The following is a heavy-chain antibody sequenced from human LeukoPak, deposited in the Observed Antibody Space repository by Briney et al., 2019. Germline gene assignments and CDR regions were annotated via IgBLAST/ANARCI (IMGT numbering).Heavy chain of an antibody. CDR2: VSSNGGST. D-gene: IGHD2-15*01. V-gene: IGHV3-64*01. CDR1: GFTFSSYA. J-gene: IGHJ4*02. CDR3: AKGYCSGGSCYRDWKGYYFDS. Sequence: LPGGSLRLSCVASGFTFSSYAMHWVRQAPGKGLEYVSGVSSNGGSTFNANSVKGRFTISRDNSKNTLYLQMGSLRAEDMAVYYCAKGYCSGGSCYRDWKGYYFDSWGQGTLVTVSS.